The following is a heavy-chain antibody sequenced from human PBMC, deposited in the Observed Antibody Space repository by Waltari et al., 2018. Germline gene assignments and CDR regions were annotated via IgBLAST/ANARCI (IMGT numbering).Heavy chain of an antibody. Sequence: QVQLVQSGAEVKKPGASVKVSCKASGYTFTSYAMHWVRQAPGQRLEWMGWINAGNGNTKYSQKFQGRVTITRDTSASTAYMELSSLRSEDTAVYYCAGTGPSYCSGGSCYYYYYYGMDVWGQGTTVTVSS. CDR3: AGTGPSYCSGGSCYYYYYYGMDV. CDR1: GYTFTSYA. V-gene: IGHV1-3*01. CDR2: INAGNGNT. D-gene: IGHD2-15*01. J-gene: IGHJ6*02.